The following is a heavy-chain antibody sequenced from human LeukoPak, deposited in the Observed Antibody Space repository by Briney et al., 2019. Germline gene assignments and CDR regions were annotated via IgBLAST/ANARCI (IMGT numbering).Heavy chain of an antibody. D-gene: IGHD2-2*01. Sequence: GRSLRLSCAASGFTFSTYGMHWVRQAPGKGLEWVAVIWNDGSNKYYGDSVKGRFTISRDNSKNTLCLQMNSLRVEDTAVYFCARAVGPFDYWGQGALVTVSS. CDR1: GFTFSTYG. J-gene: IGHJ4*02. CDR2: IWNDGSNK. CDR3: ARAVGPFDY. V-gene: IGHV3-33*01.